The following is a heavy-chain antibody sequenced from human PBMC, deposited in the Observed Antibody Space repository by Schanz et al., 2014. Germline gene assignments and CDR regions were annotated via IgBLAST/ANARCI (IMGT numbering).Heavy chain of an antibody. V-gene: IGHV1-18*01. Sequence: QVQLVQSGAEVKKPGASAKVSCKASGYTFTSYGISWVRQAPGQGLEWMGWISAYNGNTKYPQKLQGRVTMTTDTSTSTAYMELRSLRSDDTAVYYCARDRRFFDRDDLYYFDSWGQGTLVTVSS. CDR3: ARDRRFFDRDDLYYFDS. CDR1: GYTFTSYG. D-gene: IGHD3-3*01. CDR2: ISAYNGNT. J-gene: IGHJ4*02.